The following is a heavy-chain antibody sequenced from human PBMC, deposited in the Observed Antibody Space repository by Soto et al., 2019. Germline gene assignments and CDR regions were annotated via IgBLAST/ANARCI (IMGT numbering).Heavy chain of an antibody. V-gene: IGHV3-23*01. D-gene: IGHD1-26*01. CDR1: GFTFSSYA. Sequence: GGSLRLSCAASGFTFSSYAMSLVRQAPGKGLEWVSAISGSGGSTYYADSVKGRFTISRDNSKNTLYLQMNSLRAEDTAVYYCAKAPSIVGATPFDYWGQGTLVTVSS. J-gene: IGHJ4*02. CDR2: ISGSGGST. CDR3: AKAPSIVGATPFDY.